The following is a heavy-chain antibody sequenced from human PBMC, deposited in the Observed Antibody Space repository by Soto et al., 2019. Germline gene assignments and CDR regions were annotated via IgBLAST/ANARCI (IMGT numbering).Heavy chain of an antibody. CDR1: GFTFSSYD. D-gene: IGHD6-19*01. Sequence: GESLKISCAASGFTFSSYDMHWVRQATGKGLEWVSAIGTAGDTYYPGSVKGRFTISRENAKNSLYLQMNSLRAEDTAVYYCARVGSGWSRSNYYYGMDVWGQGTTVTVSS. CDR3: ARVGSGWSRSNYYYGMDV. CDR2: IGTAGDT. J-gene: IGHJ6*02. V-gene: IGHV3-13*01.